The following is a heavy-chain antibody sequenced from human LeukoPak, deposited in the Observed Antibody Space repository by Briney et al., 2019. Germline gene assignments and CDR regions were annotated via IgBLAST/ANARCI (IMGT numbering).Heavy chain of an antibody. Sequence: ASVKVSCKASGGTFSSYAISWVRQAPGQGLEWMGGIIPIFGTANYAQKFQGRVTITTDESTSTAYMELSRLRSDDTAVYYCARVAGEYSSSFVLDYWGQGTLVTVSS. D-gene: IGHD6-6*01. J-gene: IGHJ4*02. CDR2: IIPIFGTA. CDR1: GGTFSSYA. CDR3: ARVAGEYSSSFVLDY. V-gene: IGHV1-69*05.